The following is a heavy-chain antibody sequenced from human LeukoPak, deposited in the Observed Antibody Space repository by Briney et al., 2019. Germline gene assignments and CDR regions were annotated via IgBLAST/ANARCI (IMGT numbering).Heavy chain of an antibody. CDR1: GYTFTGYY. J-gene: IGHJ4*02. CDR3: ARDVSHCSGGSCYSYFDY. CDR2: INPNGGDT. V-gene: IGHV1-2*02. D-gene: IGHD2-15*01. Sequence: VASVKVSCKASGYTFTGYYMHWVRQAPGQGLEWMGWINPNGGDTNYAQKFQGRVTMTRDTSTSTVYMELSSLRSEDTAVYYCARDVSHCSGGSCYSYFDYWGQGTLVTVSS.